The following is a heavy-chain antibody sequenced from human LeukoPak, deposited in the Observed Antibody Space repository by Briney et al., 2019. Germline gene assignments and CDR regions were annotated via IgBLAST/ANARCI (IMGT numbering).Heavy chain of an antibody. CDR2: IYRGGIT. V-gene: IGHV3-66*02. CDR3: ARGELARRFDD. CDR1: GFTASNNY. Sequence: GSLRLSCADAGFTASNNYMSWVRQAPGKGLGWGAVIYRGGITYYTDSVKGRFTISRDNSENTLYLQMNSLRAEDTAVYYCARGELARRFDDWGQGTLVTVSS. J-gene: IGHJ4*02. D-gene: IGHD3-10*01.